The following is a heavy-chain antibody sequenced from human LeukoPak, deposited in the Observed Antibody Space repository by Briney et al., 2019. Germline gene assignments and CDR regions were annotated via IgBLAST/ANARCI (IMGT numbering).Heavy chain of an antibody. V-gene: IGHV3-9*01. CDR2: ISWNSGSI. Sequence: SLRLSCAASGFTFDDYAMHWVRQAPGKGLEWVSGISWNSGSIGYADSVKGRFTISRDNAKNSLYLQMNSLRAEDTALYYCAKVRTTGEFDYWGQRTLVTVSS. D-gene: IGHD4-17*01. CDR1: GFTFDDYA. CDR3: AKVRTTGEFDY. J-gene: IGHJ4*02.